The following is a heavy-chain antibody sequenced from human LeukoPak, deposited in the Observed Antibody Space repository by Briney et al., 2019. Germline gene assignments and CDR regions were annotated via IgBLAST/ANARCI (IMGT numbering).Heavy chain of an antibody. CDR3: ARVMLWGYCSSTSCYMAFDP. CDR1: GYTFTSYD. V-gene: IGHV1-8*01. J-gene: IGHJ5*02. D-gene: IGHD2-2*02. CDR2: MNPNSGNT. Sequence: GPVKISCRASGYTFTSYDIDWGRQATGQGLEVRGWMNPNSGNTGYAQKFQGRVTMPRNTSISTAYMELSSLRSEDTAVYYCARVMLWGYCSSTSCYMAFDPWGQGTLVTVSS.